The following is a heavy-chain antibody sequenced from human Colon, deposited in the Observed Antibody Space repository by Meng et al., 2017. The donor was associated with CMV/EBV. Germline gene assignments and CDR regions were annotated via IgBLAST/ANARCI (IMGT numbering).Heavy chain of an antibody. CDR3: ARALIAVPGNIGLDI. CDR1: GFTFRNYW. CDR2: SNTDGSST. V-gene: IGHV3-74*01. Sequence: GESLKISCAASGFTFRNYWMHWVRQVPGKGLEWVSRSNTDGSSTTYADSVKGRFTISRDNAKNTLFLQMSSLTDGDTAVYFCARALIAVPGNIGLDIWGRGTMVTRLL. J-gene: IGHJ3*02. D-gene: IGHD6-19*01.